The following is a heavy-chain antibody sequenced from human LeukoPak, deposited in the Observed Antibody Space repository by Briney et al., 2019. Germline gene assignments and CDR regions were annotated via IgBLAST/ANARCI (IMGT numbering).Heavy chain of an antibody. CDR3: ALRPGAFDI. Sequence: GRSLRLSCAASGFTLSSNYMSWVREAPGKGLELVSVIYSGGSTYYADSVKGRFTISRDNSKNTLYLQMNSLRAEDTAVYYCALRPGAFDIWGQGTMVTVSS. D-gene: IGHD5-12*01. V-gene: IGHV3-53*01. CDR1: GFTLSSNY. CDR2: IYSGGST. J-gene: IGHJ3*02.